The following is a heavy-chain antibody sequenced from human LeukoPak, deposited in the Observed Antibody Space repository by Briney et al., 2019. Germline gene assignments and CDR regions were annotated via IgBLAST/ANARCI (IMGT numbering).Heavy chain of an antibody. D-gene: IGHD4-17*01. Sequence: SETLSLTCTVSGGSISSSRYYWAWIRQPPGTGLEWIGSIYYSGSTYYNPSLKSRVTISVDTSKNQFSLKLSSVTAADTAVYYCARDPSVKLACPFDYWGQGTLVTVSS. J-gene: IGHJ4*02. V-gene: IGHV4-39*07. CDR2: IYYSGST. CDR1: GGSISSSRYY. CDR3: ARDPSVKLACPFDY.